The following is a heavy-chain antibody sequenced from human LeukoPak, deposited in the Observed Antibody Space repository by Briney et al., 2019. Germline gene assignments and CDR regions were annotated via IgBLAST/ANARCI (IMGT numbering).Heavy chain of an antibody. CDR1: GFTFSSYA. V-gene: IGHV3-23*01. J-gene: IGHJ3*02. Sequence: GGSLRLSCAASGFTFSSYAMSWVRQAPGKGLEWFSAISGSGGSTYYADSVKGRFTISRDNSKNTLYLQMNSLRAEDTAVYYCAKGAVEQWLVDLTDAFDIWGQGTMVTVSS. D-gene: IGHD6-19*01. CDR2: ISGSGGST. CDR3: AKGAVEQWLVDLTDAFDI.